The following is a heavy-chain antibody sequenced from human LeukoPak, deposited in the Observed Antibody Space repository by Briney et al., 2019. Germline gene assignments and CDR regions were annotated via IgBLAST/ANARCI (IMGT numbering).Heavy chain of an antibody. Sequence: ASVKVSCKASGYTFTSYYMHWVRQAPGQGLEWMGIINPSGGSTSYAQKFQGRVTMTRDTSTSTAYMELRSLRSDDTAVYYCARSYGDYTWSDPWGQGTLVTVSS. CDR3: ARSYGDYTWSDP. V-gene: IGHV1-46*01. J-gene: IGHJ5*02. CDR2: INPSGGST. CDR1: GYTFTSYY. D-gene: IGHD4-17*01.